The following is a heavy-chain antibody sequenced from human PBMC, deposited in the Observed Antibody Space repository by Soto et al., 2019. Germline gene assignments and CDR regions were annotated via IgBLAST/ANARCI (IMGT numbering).Heavy chain of an antibody. CDR3: ARAPRLRWYDYWYFDL. Sequence: GGSLRLSCAASGFTFSSYWMSWVRQAPGKGLEWVANIKQDGSEKYYVDSVKGRFTISRDNAKNSLYLQMNSLRAEDTAVYYCARAPRLRWYDYWYFDLWGRGTLVTVSS. CDR2: IKQDGSEK. CDR1: GFTFSSYW. D-gene: IGHD4-17*01. J-gene: IGHJ2*01. V-gene: IGHV3-7*05.